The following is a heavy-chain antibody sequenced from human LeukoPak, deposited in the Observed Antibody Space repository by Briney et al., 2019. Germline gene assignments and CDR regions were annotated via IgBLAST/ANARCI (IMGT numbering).Heavy chain of an antibody. Sequence: ASVKLSCNASGYTFIAYYIHWVRQAPGQGLEWMGWINPNSGGTNYAQKFQGRVTMISDTSISTAYMDLHRLTSDDTTVYYCARDRIGSWDRDAAYYFDYWGQGTLVTVSS. J-gene: IGHJ4*02. CDR3: ARDRIGSWDRDAAYYFDY. D-gene: IGHD6-13*01. CDR1: GYTFIAYY. V-gene: IGHV1-2*02. CDR2: INPNSGGT.